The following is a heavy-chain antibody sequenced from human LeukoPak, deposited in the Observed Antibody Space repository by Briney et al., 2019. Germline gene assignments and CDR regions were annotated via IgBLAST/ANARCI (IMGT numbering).Heavy chain of an antibody. CDR1: GFTFSSYA. J-gene: IGHJ6*03. Sequence: GGSLRLSCAASGFTFSSYAMSWVRQAPGKGLEWVSAISGSGGSTYYADSVKGRFTISRDNSKNTLYLQMNSLRAEDTAVYYCAKILSGWYDYYYYMDVWGKGTTVTVSS. D-gene: IGHD6-19*01. CDR2: ISGSGGST. V-gene: IGHV3-23*01. CDR3: AKILSGWYDYYYYMDV.